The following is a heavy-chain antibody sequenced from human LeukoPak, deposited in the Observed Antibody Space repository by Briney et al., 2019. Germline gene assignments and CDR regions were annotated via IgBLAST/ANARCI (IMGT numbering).Heavy chain of an antibody. CDR2: ISPSSSYI. J-gene: IGHJ4*02. D-gene: IGHD3-16*01. V-gene: IGHV3-21*06. CDR1: GFTFSSYK. Sequence: GGSLRLSCEASGFTFSSYKMTWVRRAPGKGLEWVASISPSSSYIYYGDSVKGRVTVSRDNAKSSLFLQMSSLRADDTAVYYCARDLTGGEYFDSWGQGALVSVSS. CDR3: ARDLTGGEYFDS.